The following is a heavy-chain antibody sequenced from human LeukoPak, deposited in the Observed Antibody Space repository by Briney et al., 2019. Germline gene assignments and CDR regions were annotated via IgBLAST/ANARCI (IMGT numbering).Heavy chain of an antibody. D-gene: IGHD1-26*01. CDR3: ASGATYAWELLRY. J-gene: IGHJ4*02. Sequence: SETLSLTCGVYGGSFSAYYWTGLRQTPGKGLEWIGEINHTGVTNYNPSPKSRVTISANTPNNQFSLKLPSMTAAITAVYYCASGATYAWELLRYWGQGALVTVSS. CDR2: INHTGVT. CDR1: GGSFSAYY. V-gene: IGHV4-34*01.